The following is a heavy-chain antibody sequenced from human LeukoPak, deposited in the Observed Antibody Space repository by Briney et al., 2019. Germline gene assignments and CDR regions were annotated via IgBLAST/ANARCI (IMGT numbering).Heavy chain of an antibody. J-gene: IGHJ4*02. Sequence: PGGSLRLSCAACAFTFSSYAMSWVRQAPGKGLEWVSAISGSGGSTYYADSVKGRFTISRDNSKHTLYLQMNSLGCELRTVYFFTKERIFLWPKLGGFDYRGQGTLVTVSS. CDR3: TKERIFLWPKLGGFDY. V-gene: IGHV3-23*01. D-gene: IGHD2-15*01. CDR2: ISGSGGST. CDR1: AFTFSSYA.